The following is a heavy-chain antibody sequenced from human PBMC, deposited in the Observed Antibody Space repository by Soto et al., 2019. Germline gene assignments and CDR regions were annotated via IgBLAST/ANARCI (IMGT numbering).Heavy chain of an antibody. Sequence: SETLSLTCTVSGGSFRSGSYSWSWIRQRPGKGLEWIGYVYHAGGTSYNPSLKSRVSISIDTSKNQLSLNLDSVTAADTAVYFCARDFAYFDAWGQGTLVTVYS. CDR1: GGSFRSGSYS. J-gene: IGHJ4*02. CDR3: ARDFAYFDA. V-gene: IGHV4-61*01. CDR2: VYHAGGT. D-gene: IGHD3-3*01.